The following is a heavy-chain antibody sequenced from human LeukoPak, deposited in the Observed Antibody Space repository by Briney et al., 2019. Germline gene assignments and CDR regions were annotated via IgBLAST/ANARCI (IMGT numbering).Heavy chain of an antibody. CDR3: ARVGDHFHWNLDL. Sequence: GGSLRLSCAASGFTVGTKYMNWVRQAPGKRLEWVSVIYSGGTTYYADSVKGRFAISRDTSKNTLSLQMNSLRAEDTAVYFCARVGDHFHWNLDLWGRGTLVTVSS. CDR1: GFTVGTKY. CDR2: IYSGGTT. V-gene: IGHV3-53*01. J-gene: IGHJ2*01. D-gene: IGHD5-24*01.